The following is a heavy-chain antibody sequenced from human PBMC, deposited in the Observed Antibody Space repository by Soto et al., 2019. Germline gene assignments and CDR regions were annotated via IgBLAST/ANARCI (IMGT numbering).Heavy chain of an antibody. Sequence: EVQLVESGGGLVQPGGSLRLSCAASGFTFSSYDMHWVRQATGKGLEWVSAIGTAGDTYYPGSVKGRFTISRENAKNSLYLQMIILSAVGTAVYYCARGGITPGACDIWGQGTMVTVSS. CDR1: GFTFSSYD. CDR3: ARGGITPGACDI. CDR2: IGTAGDT. D-gene: IGHD3-10*01. V-gene: IGHV3-13*04. J-gene: IGHJ3*02.